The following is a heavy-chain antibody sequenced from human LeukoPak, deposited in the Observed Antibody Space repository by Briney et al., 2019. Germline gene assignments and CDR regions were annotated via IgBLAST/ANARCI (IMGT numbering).Heavy chain of an antibody. Sequence: GGSLRLSCAASGFTFSNYWMHWVRQAPGKGLVWVSRINSDGINTSYANSVKGRFTISRDNAKNTLNPQMNSLRAEDTAVYYCARDLGQYYDTSDNWFDPWGQGTLVTVSS. CDR1: GFTFSNYW. J-gene: IGHJ5*02. CDR3: ARDLGQYYDTSDNWFDP. V-gene: IGHV3-74*01. D-gene: IGHD3-22*01. CDR2: INSDGINT.